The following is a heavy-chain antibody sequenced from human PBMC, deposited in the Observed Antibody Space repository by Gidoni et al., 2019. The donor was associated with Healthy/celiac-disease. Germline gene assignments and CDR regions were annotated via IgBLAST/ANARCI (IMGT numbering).Heavy chain of an antibody. CDR1: GFTFSSYA. J-gene: IGHJ2*01. CDR3: AKVYDFWSGPRIDWYFDL. CDR2: ISGSGGST. D-gene: IGHD3-3*01. V-gene: IGHV3-23*01. Sequence: EVQLLESGGGLVQPGGSLRLSCAASGFTFSSYAMSWVRQAPGKGLEWVSAISGSGGSTYYADSVKGRFTISRDNSKNTLYLQMNSLRAEDTAVYYCAKVYDFWSGPRIDWYFDLWGRGTLVTVSS.